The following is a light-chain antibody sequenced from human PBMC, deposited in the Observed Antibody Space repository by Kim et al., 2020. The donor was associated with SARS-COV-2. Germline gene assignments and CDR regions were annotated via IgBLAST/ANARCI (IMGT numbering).Light chain of an antibody. Sequence: DIVMTQSPDSLAVSLGERATINCKSSQSVLYSSNNKNYLAWYQQKPRQPPKLLIYWASTRESGVPDRFSGSGSGTDFTITISSLQAEDVAVYYCQQYYSTPLTFGQGTKVDIK. CDR3: QQYYSTPLT. CDR1: QSVLYSSNNKNY. J-gene: IGKJ1*01. CDR2: WAS. V-gene: IGKV4-1*01.